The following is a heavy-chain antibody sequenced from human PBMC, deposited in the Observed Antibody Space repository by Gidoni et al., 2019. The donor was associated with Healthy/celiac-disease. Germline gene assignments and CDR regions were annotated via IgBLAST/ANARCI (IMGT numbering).Heavy chain of an antibody. D-gene: IGHD1-7*01. CDR1: GGTFSSYA. Sequence: QVQLVQSGSEVKKPGSSVRVSCKAAGGTFSSYAISWVRQAPGQGREWWGGVIPIFGTENYEQKFQGRVTITAEESTSTAYMELSSLRSEDTAVDYCAGPPITGTTHYGMDVWGQGTTVTVSS. V-gene: IGHV1-69*01. CDR2: VIPIFGTE. J-gene: IGHJ6*02. CDR3: AGPPITGTTHYGMDV.